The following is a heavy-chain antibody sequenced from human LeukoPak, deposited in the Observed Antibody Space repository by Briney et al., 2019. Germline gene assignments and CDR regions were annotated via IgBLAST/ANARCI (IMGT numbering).Heavy chain of an antibody. V-gene: IGHV1-69*04. CDR3: ARVVDDSRSDYFDY. CDR1: GGTFSSYA. CDR2: IIPILGIA. Sequence: SVKVSCKASGGTFSSYAISWVRQAPGQGLEWMGRIIPILGIANYAQKFQGRATITADKSTSTAYMELSSLRSEDTAVYYCARVVDDSRSDYFDYWGQGTLVTVSS. D-gene: IGHD3-22*01. J-gene: IGHJ4*02.